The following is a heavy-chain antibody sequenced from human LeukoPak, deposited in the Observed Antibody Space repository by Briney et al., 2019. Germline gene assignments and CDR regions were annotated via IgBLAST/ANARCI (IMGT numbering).Heavy chain of an antibody. CDR2: ISRSGAST. V-gene: IGHV3-23*01. CDR3: AKGSTSEYNYDSSGVY. Sequence: GGSLRLSCAASGFTFSTYAMSCVRQAPGKGLEWVSAISRSGASTYYADSVKGRFTISRDNSKNTLYLQMNSLRAEDTAVYYCAKGSTSEYNYDSSGVYWGQGTLVTVSS. D-gene: IGHD3-22*01. CDR1: GFTFSTYA. J-gene: IGHJ4*02.